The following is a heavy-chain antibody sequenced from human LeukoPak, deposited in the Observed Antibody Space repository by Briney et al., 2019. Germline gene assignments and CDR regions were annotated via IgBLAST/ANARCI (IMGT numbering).Heavy chain of an antibody. J-gene: IGHJ5*02. CDR3: ARDRSISAGRDWFDP. CDR1: GDSISNYY. D-gene: IGHD6-13*01. Sequence: SETLSLTCTVSGDSISNYYWSWIRQPAGKGLEWIGRIYTSGRTDYSPSLKSRVTMSVDTSKNQFSLKLNSVTAADTAVYYCARDRSISAGRDWFDPWGQGALVTVSS. CDR2: IYTSGRT. V-gene: IGHV4-4*07.